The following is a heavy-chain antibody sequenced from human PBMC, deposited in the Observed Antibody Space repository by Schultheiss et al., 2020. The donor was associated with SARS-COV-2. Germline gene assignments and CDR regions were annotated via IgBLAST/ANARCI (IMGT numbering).Heavy chain of an antibody. CDR3: ARGSIVVVPGADGYMDL. CDR1: GFTFSSYA. J-gene: IGHJ6*03. V-gene: IGHV3-23*01. CDR2: ISGSGGST. Sequence: GGSLRLSCAASGFTFSSYAMSWVRQAPGKGLEWVSAISGSGGSTYYADSMKGRITMSRDNSKNTVSLHVNTLRAEDTAVYYCARGSIVVVPGADGYMDLWGKGATVTVSS. D-gene: IGHD2-2*01.